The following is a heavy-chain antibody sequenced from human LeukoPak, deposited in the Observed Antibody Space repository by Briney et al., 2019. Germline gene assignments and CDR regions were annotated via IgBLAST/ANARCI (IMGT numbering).Heavy chain of an antibody. CDR1: GFTFSSYG. CDR3: AKGPPKVVVITTYVAY. J-gene: IGHJ4*02. D-gene: IGHD3-22*01. Sequence: GRSLRLSCAASGFTFSSYGMHWVRQAPGKGLEWVAVIWYDGSNKYYADSVKGRFTISRDNSKNTLYLQMNSLRAEDTAVYYCAKGPPKVVVITTYVAYWGQGTLVTVSS. CDR2: IWYDGSNK. V-gene: IGHV3-33*06.